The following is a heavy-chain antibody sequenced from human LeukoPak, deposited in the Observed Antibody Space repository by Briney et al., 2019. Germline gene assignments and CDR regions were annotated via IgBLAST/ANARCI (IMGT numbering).Heavy chain of an antibody. D-gene: IGHD3-10*01. CDR2: INHSGST. Sequence: PSETLSLTCAVYGRSFGGYYWSWIRQPPGKGLEWIGEINHSGSTNYSPSLRSRVTISLDTSRNQFSLKLNSVTAADTAVYYCAKSNGYGLVDIWGQGTMVTVSS. CDR3: AKSNGYGLVDI. J-gene: IGHJ3*02. CDR1: GRSFGGYY. V-gene: IGHV4-34*01.